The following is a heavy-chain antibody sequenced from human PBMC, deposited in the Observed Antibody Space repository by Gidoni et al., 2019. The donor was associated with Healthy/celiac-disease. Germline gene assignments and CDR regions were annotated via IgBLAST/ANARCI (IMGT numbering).Heavy chain of an antibody. J-gene: IGHJ4*02. D-gene: IGHD3-22*01. V-gene: IGHV3-33*01. CDR1: GFPFRSYG. CDR3: ARDSPYYYDSSRGLDY. CDR2: IWYDGSNK. Sequence: QVQLVESGGVVVQPGRSLRLSCAASGFPFRSYGMHWVRQDPGKGLEWVAVIWYDGSNKYYADSVKGRFTISRDNSKNTLYLQMNSLRAEDTAVYYCARDSPYYYDSSRGLDYWGQGTLVTVSS.